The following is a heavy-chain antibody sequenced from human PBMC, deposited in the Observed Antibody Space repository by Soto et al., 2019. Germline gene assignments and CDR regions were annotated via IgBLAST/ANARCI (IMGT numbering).Heavy chain of an antibody. Sequence: PSESLGLTCSVYGGSFSGYYWSWIRQPPGKGLEWIGQISQSGSTNDNPSLKSRVTISEXXXXXXIXLXLXXXTASDTAVYYCARWARGYSYGFDYWGQGTLVTVS. J-gene: IGHJ4*02. CDR2: ISQSGST. CDR3: ARWARGYSYGFDY. V-gene: IGHV4-34*01. CDR1: GGSFSGYY. D-gene: IGHD5-18*01.